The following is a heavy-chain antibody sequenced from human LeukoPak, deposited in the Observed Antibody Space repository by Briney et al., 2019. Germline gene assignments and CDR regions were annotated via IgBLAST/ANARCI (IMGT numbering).Heavy chain of an antibody. Sequence: NPSETLSLTCIVSGGSISHQYWSWIRQPPGKGLEWIGYSYYTGSTNYNPSLKSRITMSVDTSKNQFSLKLSSVTAADTAVYYCARLERRQEAFDIWGQGTMVTVSS. CDR1: GGSISHQY. CDR2: SYYTGST. D-gene: IGHD1-1*01. CDR3: ARLERRQEAFDI. V-gene: IGHV4-59*08. J-gene: IGHJ3*02.